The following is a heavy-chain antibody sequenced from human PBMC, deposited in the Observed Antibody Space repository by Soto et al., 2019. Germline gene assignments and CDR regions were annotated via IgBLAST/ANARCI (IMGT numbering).Heavy chain of an antibody. V-gene: IGHV4-31*03. CDR2: IYHSGSP. CDR3: ARWAGGYSGYVDL. D-gene: IGHD5-12*01. J-gene: IGHJ5*02. CDR1: GGSISSGSYY. Sequence: PSETLSLTCTVSGGSISSGSYYWSWIRQFPGKGLEWIGFIYHSGSPSCNPSLKTRFTISVDTSQNQISLRLSSVTGADTAVYYCARWAGGYSGYVDLWGPGTLVTVSS.